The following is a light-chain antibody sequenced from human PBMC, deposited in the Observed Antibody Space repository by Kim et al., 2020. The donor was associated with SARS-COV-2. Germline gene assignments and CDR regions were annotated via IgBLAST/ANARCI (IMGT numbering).Light chain of an antibody. V-gene: IGKV1-9*01. Sequence: TSVGERVTITCPASQGIDNCLAWYQQKPGKAPNLLIYSASTLPSGVPSRFIGSGSGTEFTLTITRLQPEDFATYVCQQLKSYPRTFGQGTKVEIK. J-gene: IGKJ1*01. CDR2: SAS. CDR1: QGIDNC. CDR3: QQLKSYPRT.